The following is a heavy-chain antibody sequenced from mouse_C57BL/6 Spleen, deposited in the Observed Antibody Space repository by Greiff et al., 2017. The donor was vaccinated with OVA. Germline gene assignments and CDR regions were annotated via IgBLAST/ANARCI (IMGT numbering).Heavy chain of an antibody. CDR3: ARADDGYSWYFDV. CDR2: ISYDGSN. Sequence: VQLKESGPGLVKPSQSLSLTCSVTGYSITSGYYWNWIRQFPGNKLEWMGYISYDGSNNYNPSLKNRISITRDTSKNQFFLKLNSVTTEDTATYYCARADDGYSWYFDVWGTGTTVTVSS. CDR1: GYSITSGYY. J-gene: IGHJ1*03. V-gene: IGHV3-6*01. D-gene: IGHD2-3*01.